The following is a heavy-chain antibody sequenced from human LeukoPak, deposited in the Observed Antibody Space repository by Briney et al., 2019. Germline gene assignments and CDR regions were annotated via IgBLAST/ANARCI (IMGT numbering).Heavy chain of an antibody. D-gene: IGHD3-16*01. CDR1: GGSNSSSSYY. CDR2: IYYSGST. V-gene: IGHV4-39*01. Sequence: PSETLSLTCTVSGGSNSSSSYYWGWIRQPPGKGLEWIGSIYYSGSTYYNPSLKSRVTISVDTSKNQFSLKLSSVTAADTAVYYCARQHSLVDPWGQGTLVTVSS. CDR3: ARQHSLVDP. J-gene: IGHJ5*02.